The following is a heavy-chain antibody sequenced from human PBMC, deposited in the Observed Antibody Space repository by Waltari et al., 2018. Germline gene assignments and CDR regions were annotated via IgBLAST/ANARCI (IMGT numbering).Heavy chain of an antibody. V-gene: IGHV1-8*01. J-gene: IGHJ5*02. CDR3: ARGVAAAGGWFDP. CDR1: GYTFTSYD. CDR2: MNPNSGNT. Sequence: QVQLVQSGAEVKKPGASVKVSCKASGYTFTSYDINWVRQATGQGLEWRGWMNPNSGNTGYAQKCKGRVTMTRNTSRSTAYMELSSLRSEDTAVYYCARGVAAAGGWFDPWGQGTLVTVSS. D-gene: IGHD6-13*01.